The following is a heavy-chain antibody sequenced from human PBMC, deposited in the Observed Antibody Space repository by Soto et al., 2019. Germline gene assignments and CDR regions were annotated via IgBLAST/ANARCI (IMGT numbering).Heavy chain of an antibody. J-gene: IGHJ4*02. V-gene: IGHV3-23*01. Sequence: EVQLLESGGDLLQPGGSLRLSCVASGFTFSNYAMTWVRQAPGKGLEWVSVISGSGGSTYYADSVKGRFTISRDTSKNTLYLQMNNLRADDTALYYCAKGPSYYDSSVFDYWGQGTLVTVSS. CDR1: GFTFSNYA. CDR3: AKGPSYYDSSVFDY. D-gene: IGHD3-22*01. CDR2: ISGSGGST.